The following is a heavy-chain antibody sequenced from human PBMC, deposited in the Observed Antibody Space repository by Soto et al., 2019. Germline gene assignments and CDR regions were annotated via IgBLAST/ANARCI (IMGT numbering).Heavy chain of an antibody. CDR1: GFTFSSYS. CDR2: ISSSSSYI. V-gene: IGHV3-21*01. CDR3: ARDPTPDYYGSGSYYNETNWFDP. J-gene: IGHJ5*02. D-gene: IGHD3-10*01. Sequence: PGGSLRLSCAASGFTFSSYSMNWVRQAPGKGLEWVSSISSSSSYIYYADSVKGRFTISRDNAKNSLYLQMNSLRAEDTAVYYCARDPTPDYYGSGSYYNETNWFDPRGQGTLVTVSS.